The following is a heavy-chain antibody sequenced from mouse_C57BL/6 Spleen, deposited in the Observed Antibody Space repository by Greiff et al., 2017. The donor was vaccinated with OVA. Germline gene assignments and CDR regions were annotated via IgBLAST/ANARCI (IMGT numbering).Heavy chain of an antibody. J-gene: IGHJ4*01. D-gene: IGHD1-1*01. CDR2: IHPSDSDT. Sequence: QVQLQQPGAELVKPGASVKVSCKASGYTFTSYWMHWVKQRPGQGLEWIGRIHPSDSDTNYNQKFKGKATLTVDKSSSTAYMQLSSLTSEDSAVYYCAILIYYYGISPYAMDYWGQGTSVTVSS. CDR3: AILIYYYGISPYAMDY. V-gene: IGHV1-74*01. CDR1: GYTFTSYW.